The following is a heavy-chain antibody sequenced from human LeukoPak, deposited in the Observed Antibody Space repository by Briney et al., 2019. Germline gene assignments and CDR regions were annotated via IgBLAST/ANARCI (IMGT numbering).Heavy chain of an antibody. D-gene: IGHD3-22*01. Sequence: GGSLRLSCAASGFTFSSSWMSWVRQAPGKGLEWVANTNQVGSEEYYVDSVKGRFTISRDNAKNSLYLQMNSLRAEDTAVYYSARDSSGYAYWGQGTLVTVSS. J-gene: IGHJ4*02. CDR3: ARDSSGYAY. CDR2: TNQVGSEE. CDR1: GFTFSSSW. V-gene: IGHV3-7*01.